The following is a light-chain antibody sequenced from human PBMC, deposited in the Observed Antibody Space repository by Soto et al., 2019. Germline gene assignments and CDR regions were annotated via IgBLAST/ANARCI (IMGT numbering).Light chain of an antibody. CDR2: KAS. CDR1: QSIRSW. J-gene: IGKJ4*01. CDR3: QQYEAYPLT. Sequence: DIQLTQSPSTLSASVGDRATITCRASQSIRSWLAWYQQKPGKAPKLLVYKASSLESGVPSRFSGSGSGTEVTLTIITLQPDDFATYYCQQYEAYPLTFGGGTKVEI. V-gene: IGKV1-5*03.